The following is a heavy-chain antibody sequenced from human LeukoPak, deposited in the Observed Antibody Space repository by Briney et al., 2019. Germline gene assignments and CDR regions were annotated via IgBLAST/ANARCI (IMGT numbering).Heavy chain of an antibody. Sequence: SETLSLTCAVYGGSFSGHYWSWIRQPPGKGPEWIGEVNHSGSTKYNPSLESRVTISIDTSKNQFSLELSSVTAADTAVYYCARVDDCWGQGTLVTVSS. D-gene: IGHD3-9*01. J-gene: IGHJ4*02. CDR2: VNHSGST. CDR1: GGSFSGHY. V-gene: IGHV4-34*01. CDR3: ARVDDC.